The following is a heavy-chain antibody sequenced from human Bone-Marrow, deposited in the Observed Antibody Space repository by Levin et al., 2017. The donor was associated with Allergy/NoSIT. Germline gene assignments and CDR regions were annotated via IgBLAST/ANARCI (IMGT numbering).Heavy chain of an antibody. V-gene: IGHV4-39*02. CDR3: ARQRSGTYYIDAFDM. D-gene: IGHD1-26*01. Sequence: SETLSLTCSVSGGSITGGSTASXXXXXXWIRQPPGMGLEWIGSINYSGNTYYNRSLKSRVTMSVDTSKNSFSLRLNSVPAADTAAYYCARQRSGTYYIDAFDMWGQGTMVTVSS. J-gene: IGHJ3*02. CDR1: GGSITGGSTA. CDR2: INYSGNT.